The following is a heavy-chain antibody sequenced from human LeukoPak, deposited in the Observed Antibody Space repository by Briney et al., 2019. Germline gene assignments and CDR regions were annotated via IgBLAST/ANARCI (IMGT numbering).Heavy chain of an antibody. CDR2: IYHSGST. D-gene: IGHD6-19*01. V-gene: IGHV4-38-2*02. CDR3: ARRGGSGWYFDY. Sequence: PSETLSLTCTVSGYSISSGYYWGWIRQPPGRGLEWIASIYHSGSTYYNPSLKSPFTISVDTSNNQFSLKLSSVTAADTAVYYCARRGGSGWYFDYWGQGTLVTVSS. CDR1: GYSISSGYY. J-gene: IGHJ4*02.